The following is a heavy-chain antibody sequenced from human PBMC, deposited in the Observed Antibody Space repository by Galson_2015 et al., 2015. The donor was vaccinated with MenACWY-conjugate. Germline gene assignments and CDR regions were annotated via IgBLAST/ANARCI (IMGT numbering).Heavy chain of an antibody. CDR3: ARTFHGPQTTSDY. Sequence: SETLSLTCTVSGGSISSYYWSWIRQPPGKGLEWIGYIYYSGSTNYNPSLKSRVTISVDTSKNQFSLKLSSVTAADTAVYYCARTFHGPQTTSDYWGQGTLVTVSS. D-gene: IGHD1/OR15-1a*01. V-gene: IGHV4-59*12. J-gene: IGHJ4*02. CDR2: IYYSGST. CDR1: GGSISSYY.